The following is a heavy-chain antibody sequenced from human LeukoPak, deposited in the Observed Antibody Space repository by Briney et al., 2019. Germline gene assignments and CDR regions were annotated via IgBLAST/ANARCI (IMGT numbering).Heavy chain of an antibody. V-gene: IGHV1-69*13. Sequence: GASVKVSCKASGGTFSSYAISWVRQAPGQGLEWMGGIIPIFGTANYAQKFQGRVTITADESTSTAYMELSSLRSEDTAVYYCARAGFDDGWFDPWGQGTLVTVSS. CDR2: IIPIFGTA. CDR1: GGTFSSYA. J-gene: IGHJ5*02. CDR3: ARAGFDDGWFDP. D-gene: IGHD3-9*01.